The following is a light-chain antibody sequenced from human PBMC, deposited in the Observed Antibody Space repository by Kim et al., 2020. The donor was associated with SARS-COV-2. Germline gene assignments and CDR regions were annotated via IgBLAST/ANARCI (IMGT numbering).Light chain of an antibody. Sequence: SPGETVTPSRRASQTIDMNFWAWDQQKPGQAPRPRNYGTITGATGIPERFRGRGSGTDFTPTIRRLEPEDFAIYYCQQYETSSWPFGQGTKVDIK. CDR2: GTI. J-gene: IGKJ1*01. CDR3: QQYETSSWP. CDR1: QTIDMNF. V-gene: IGKV3-20*01.